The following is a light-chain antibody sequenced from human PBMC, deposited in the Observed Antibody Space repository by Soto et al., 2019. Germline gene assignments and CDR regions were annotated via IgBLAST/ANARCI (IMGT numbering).Light chain of an antibody. J-gene: IGLJ3*02. Sequence: QSALTQPASVSGSPGQSITISCTGTSSDVGSYDLVSWYQQHPGKAPKLMIYEANKRPSGVSFRFSGAKSRSTASLTISGLQAEDEATYYCCSYAGSSSVFGGGTKLTVL. CDR2: EAN. CDR1: SSDVGSYDL. CDR3: CSYAGSSSV. V-gene: IGLV2-23*01.